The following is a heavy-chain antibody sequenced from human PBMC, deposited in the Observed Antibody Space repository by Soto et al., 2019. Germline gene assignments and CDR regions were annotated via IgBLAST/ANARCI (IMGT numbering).Heavy chain of an antibody. CDR3: ARLYYFDSSGWSSRGYYAMDV. Sequence: SETLSLPCTVPGGSIRSTSYYWVWIRQPPGKGLEWIGSIYYSGSTYYNPSLKSRVTIRVDTSKSHFSLKLSVVTAADTAVYYCARLYYFDSSGWSSRGYYAMDVWGQGPTVTGSS. CDR1: GGSIRSTSYY. J-gene: IGHJ6*02. D-gene: IGHD3-22*01. CDR2: IYYSGST. V-gene: IGHV4-39*02.